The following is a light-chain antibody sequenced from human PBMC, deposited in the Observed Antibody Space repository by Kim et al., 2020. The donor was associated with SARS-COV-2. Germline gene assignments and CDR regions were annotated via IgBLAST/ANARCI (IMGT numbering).Light chain of an antibody. V-gene: IGLV2-14*03. CDR1: SSDVGAGYY. CDR2: NVY. J-gene: IGLJ3*02. Sequence: QSALTQPASVSGSPGQPITISCTGTSSDVGAGYYVSWFQQHPGEAPKLMIYNVYERPSGISTRFSGSRSGNTASLTISGLQAEDEADYFCCSHTNIYAWVFGGGTRVTVL. CDR3: CSHTNIYAWV.